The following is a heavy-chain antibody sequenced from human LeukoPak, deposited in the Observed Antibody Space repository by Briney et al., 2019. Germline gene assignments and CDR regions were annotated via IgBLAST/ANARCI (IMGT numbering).Heavy chain of an antibody. CDR2: IWYDGSNK. J-gene: IGHJ4*02. V-gene: IGHV3-33*01. Sequence: GGSLRLSCAASGFTFSNYGMHWVRQDPGKGLEWVALIWYDGSNKYYTDSVKGRLTISRDNSKDTLFLQMNSLRVEDTAVYYCAREGPRGNSQFDYWGQGTLVTVSS. D-gene: IGHD2/OR15-2a*01. CDR1: GFTFSNYG. CDR3: AREGPRGNSQFDY.